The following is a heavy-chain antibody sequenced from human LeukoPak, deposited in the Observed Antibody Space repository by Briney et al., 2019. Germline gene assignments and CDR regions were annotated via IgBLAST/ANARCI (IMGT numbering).Heavy chain of an antibody. CDR3: ARGRYYYDSGGYQSPYYYMDV. CDR1: GGSISINSYY. Sequence: SETLSLTCTVSGGSISINSYYWGWIRQPPGKGLEWIGSIYYSGGTYYNPSLRSRLTISVDTSKYQFSLKLSSVTAADTAVYYCARGRYYYDSGGYQSPYYYMDVWGKGTTVTVSS. D-gene: IGHD3-22*01. CDR2: IYYSGGT. J-gene: IGHJ6*03. V-gene: IGHV4-39*01.